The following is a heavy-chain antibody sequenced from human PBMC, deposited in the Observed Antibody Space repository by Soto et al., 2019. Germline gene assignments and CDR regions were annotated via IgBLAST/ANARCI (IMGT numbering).Heavy chain of an antibody. J-gene: IGHJ4*02. CDR1: GYTFASYA. Sequence: QVQLVQSGAEVKKPGASVKVSCKASGYTFASYAISWMRQAPGQGLEWMGWISAYNGNTNYARKLQGRVTMTTDTSTSTAYVELRSLRSDDTAVSYCARDPPPPDYWGQGTLVTVSS. CDR2: ISAYNGNT. V-gene: IGHV1-18*01. CDR3: ARDPPPPDY.